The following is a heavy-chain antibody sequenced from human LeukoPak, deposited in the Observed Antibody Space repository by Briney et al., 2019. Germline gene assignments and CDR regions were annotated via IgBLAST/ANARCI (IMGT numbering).Heavy chain of an antibody. V-gene: IGHV3-23*01. D-gene: IGHD6-19*01. CDR1: GFTFSSYA. Sequence: PGGSLRLSCAASGFTFSSYAMSWVRQAPGKGLEWVSGISGSGGSTYYADSVKGRFTIPRDNSKNTLYLQMNSLRAEDTAVYYCAKVGSGWYYFDYWGQGTLVTVSS. CDR3: AKVGSGWYYFDY. J-gene: IGHJ4*02. CDR2: ISGSGGST.